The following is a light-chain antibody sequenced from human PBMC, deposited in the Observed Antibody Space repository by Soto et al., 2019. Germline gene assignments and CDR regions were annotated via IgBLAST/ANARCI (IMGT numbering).Light chain of an antibody. CDR1: SSDVGYSNY. V-gene: IGLV2-14*01. CDR2: DVS. CDR3: SSYTSSSLYV. Sequence: QSALTQPASVSGSSGQSITISCTGTSSDVGYSNYVSWYQQLPGKAPKLMIYDVSDRPSGVSNRFSGSKSGSTASLTISGLQAEDEADYYCSSYTSSSLYVFGTGTKVTVL. J-gene: IGLJ1*01.